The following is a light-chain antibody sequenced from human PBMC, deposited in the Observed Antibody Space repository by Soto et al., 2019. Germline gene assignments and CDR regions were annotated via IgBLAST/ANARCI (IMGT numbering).Light chain of an antibody. CDR3: CSYAGSYTFV. V-gene: IGLV2-11*01. J-gene: IGLJ1*01. CDR1: SSDVGGYDF. CDR2: DVS. Sequence: QSVLTQPRSVSGSPGQSVTISCTGTSSDVGGYDFVSWFQHHPGKPPKLIMYDVSKRPSGVPDRFSGSKSGKTASLTISGLQAEDEADYYCCSYAGSYTFVFGTGTKVTVL.